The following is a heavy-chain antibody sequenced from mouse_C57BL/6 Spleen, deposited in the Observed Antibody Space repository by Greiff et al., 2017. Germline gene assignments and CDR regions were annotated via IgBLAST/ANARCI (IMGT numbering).Heavy chain of an antibody. D-gene: IGHD2-3*01. Sequence: EVKLMESGPVLVKPGASVKMSCKASGYTFTDYYMNWVKQSHGKSLEWIGVINPYNGGTSYNQKFKGKATLTVDKSSSTAYMELNSLTSEDSAVYYCEGSIYDGYYGFAYWGQGTLVTVSA. J-gene: IGHJ3*01. CDR2: INPYNGGT. CDR1: GYTFTDYY. V-gene: IGHV1-19*01. CDR3: EGSIYDGYYGFAY.